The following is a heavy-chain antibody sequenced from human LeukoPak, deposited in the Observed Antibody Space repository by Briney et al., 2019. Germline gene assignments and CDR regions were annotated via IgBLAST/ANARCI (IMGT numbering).Heavy chain of an antibody. Sequence: SETLSLTCAVYGGSFSGYYWSWIRQPPGKGLEWIGEISHSGSTNYNPSLKSRVTISVDTSKNQFSLKLSSVTAADTAVYYCALRSSGYYLTLDYWGQGTLVTVSS. CDR1: GGSFSGYY. J-gene: IGHJ4*02. CDR2: ISHSGST. CDR3: ALRSSGYYLTLDY. V-gene: IGHV4-34*01. D-gene: IGHD3-22*01.